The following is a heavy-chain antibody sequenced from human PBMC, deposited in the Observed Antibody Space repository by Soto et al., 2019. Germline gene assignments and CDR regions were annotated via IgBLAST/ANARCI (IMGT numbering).Heavy chain of an antibody. J-gene: IGHJ6*02. CDR1: GFTFSSYG. CDR3: ARDFSGISSGSDTAESGGVYYYYYGMDV. Sequence: PGGSLRLCCAASGFTFSSYGMHWVRQAPGKGLEWVAVIWYDGSNKYYADSVKGRFTVSRDNSKNTLYLQMNSLRAEDTAVYYCARDFSGISSGSDTAESGGVYYYYYGMDVWGQGTTVTVSS. V-gene: IGHV3-33*01. CDR2: IWYDGSNK. D-gene: IGHD6-19*01.